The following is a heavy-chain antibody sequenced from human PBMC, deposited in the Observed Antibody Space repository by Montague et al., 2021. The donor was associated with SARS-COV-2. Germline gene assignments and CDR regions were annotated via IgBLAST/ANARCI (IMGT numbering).Heavy chain of an antibody. CDR1: GGSFSGYY. Sequence: SETLSLTCAVFGGSFSGYYWSWIRQPPGKGLEWIGEINHSGSTNYNPSLKSRVTISVDTSKNQSSLKLSSVTAADTAVYYCARGGGYSYGGIDYWGQGTLVTVSS. D-gene: IGHD5-18*01. CDR2: INHSGST. J-gene: IGHJ4*02. V-gene: IGHV4-34*01. CDR3: ARGGGYSYGGIDY.